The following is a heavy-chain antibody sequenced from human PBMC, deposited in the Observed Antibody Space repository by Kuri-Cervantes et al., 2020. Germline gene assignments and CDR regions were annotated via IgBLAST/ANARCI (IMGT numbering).Heavy chain of an antibody. Sequence: LRLSCTVSGGSISSGDYYWSWIRQPPGKGLEWIGYIYYSGSTYYNPSLKSRVTISVDTSKNQFSLKLSSVTAADTAVYYCAREGDGGNSFDYWGQGTLVTVSS. J-gene: IGHJ4*02. CDR2: IYYSGST. CDR3: AREGDGGNSFDY. V-gene: IGHV4-30-4*01. CDR1: GGSISSGDYY. D-gene: IGHD4-23*01.